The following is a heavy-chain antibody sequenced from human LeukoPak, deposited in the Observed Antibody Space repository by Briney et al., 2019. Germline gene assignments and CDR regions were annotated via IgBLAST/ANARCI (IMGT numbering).Heavy chain of an antibody. CDR3: ARESPVNWFDP. J-gene: IGHJ5*02. V-gene: IGHV3-7*01. CDR2: IKQDGSEK. Sequence: GGSLRLSCAASGFTFSSHSMSWVRQAPGKGLEWVANIKQDGSEKYYVDSVKGRFTISRDNAKNSLYLQMNSLRAEDTAVYYCARESPVNWFDPWGQGTLVTVSS. CDR1: GFTFSSHS.